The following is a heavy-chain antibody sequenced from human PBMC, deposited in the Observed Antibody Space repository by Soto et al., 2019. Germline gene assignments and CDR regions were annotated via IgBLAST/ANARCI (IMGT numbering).Heavy chain of an antibody. CDR2: IDPSDSYT. J-gene: IGHJ6*02. CDR1: GYSFTSYW. Sequence: PGESLKISCKGSGYSFTSYWISWVRRMSGKGLEWMGRIDPSDSYTNYSPSFQGHVTISADKSINTAYLQWSSLKASDTAMYYCAGGGVRGVITRTRDYYGMDVWGQGTTVTVSS. V-gene: IGHV5-10-1*01. CDR3: AGGGVRGVITRTRDYYGMDV. D-gene: IGHD3-10*01.